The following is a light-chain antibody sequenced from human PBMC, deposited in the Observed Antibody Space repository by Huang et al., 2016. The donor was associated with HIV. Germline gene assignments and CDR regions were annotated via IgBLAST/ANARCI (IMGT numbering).Light chain of an antibody. V-gene: IGKV3-20*01. CDR1: QGIISSY. CDR2: GAS. J-gene: IGKJ3*01. Sequence: EVVLTQSPGTLSLSPGDRATLLCRASQGIISSYLAWYQQKPGQAPRLLIYGASSRATDIPDRFSGTGSGTDFALTISRLEPEDFVMYYCQYYGGSPPFTFGPGTKVDIK. CDR3: QYYGGSPPFT.